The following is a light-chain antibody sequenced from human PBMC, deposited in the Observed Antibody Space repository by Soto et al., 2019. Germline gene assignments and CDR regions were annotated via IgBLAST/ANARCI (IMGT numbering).Light chain of an antibody. J-gene: IGKJ1*01. CDR3: KQYYSYPWT. V-gene: IGKV1-8*01. CDR2: AAS. CDR1: QGISSY. Sequence: AIRMTQSPSSFSASTGDRVTITCRASQGISSYLAWYQQKPGKAPKLLIYAASTLQSGVPSRFSGSGSGTDFTLTISCLQYEDFETSYCKQYYSYPWTFGQGTKVEIK.